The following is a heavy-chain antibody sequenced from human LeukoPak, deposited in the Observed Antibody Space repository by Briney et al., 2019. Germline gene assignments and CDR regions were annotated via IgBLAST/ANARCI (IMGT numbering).Heavy chain of an antibody. J-gene: IGHJ3*02. D-gene: IGHD1-1*01. CDR2: IYYSGST. CDR3: ARNFDWNVDAFDI. Sequence: KPSETLSFTCTVSGGSISSYYWSWIRQPPGKGLEWIGYIYYSGSTNYNPPLKSRVTISVDTSKNQFSLKLSSVTAADTAVYYCARNFDWNVDAFDIWGQGTMVTVSS. CDR1: GGSISSYY. V-gene: IGHV4-59*12.